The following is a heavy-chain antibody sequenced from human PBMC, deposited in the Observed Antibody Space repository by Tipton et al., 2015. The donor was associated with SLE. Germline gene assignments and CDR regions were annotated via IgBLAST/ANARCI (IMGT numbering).Heavy chain of an antibody. V-gene: IGHV1-69*01. CDR3: ARDRTTVQAADHYFHYGLDV. Sequence: QSGPEVKKPGSSVKVSCKASGGTFSLYALNWVRQAPGQGLEWMGGIIPMFGTTNYAQKFQGRVTIAADESTSTAYMELSNLRSEDTAVYYCARDRTTVQAADHYFHYGLDVGGQGTTVTVSS. D-gene: IGHD4-17*01. J-gene: IGHJ6*02. CDR1: GGTFSLYA. CDR2: IIPMFGTT.